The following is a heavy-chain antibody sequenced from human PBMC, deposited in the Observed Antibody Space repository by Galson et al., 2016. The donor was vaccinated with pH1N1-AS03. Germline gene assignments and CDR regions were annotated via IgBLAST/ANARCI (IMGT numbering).Heavy chain of an antibody. Sequence: SLRLSCAASGFTLSGYWMGWVRLAPGKGLERVASISEDGSEKYYLDSVKGRFSISRNNAWNSLYLQLNSLRAEDTALYYCARRRAYCPGGTCTYFDYWGRGALVTVSS. CDR1: GFTLSGYW. J-gene: IGHJ4*02. D-gene: IGHD2-15*01. CDR3: ARRRAYCPGGTCTYFDY. V-gene: IGHV3-7*03. CDR2: ISEDGSEK.